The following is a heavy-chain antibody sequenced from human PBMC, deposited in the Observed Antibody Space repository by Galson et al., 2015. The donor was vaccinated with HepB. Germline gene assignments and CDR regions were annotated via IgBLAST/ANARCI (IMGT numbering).Heavy chain of an antibody. CDR1: GGSFSGYY. D-gene: IGHD4-23*01. CDR3: ARDRFSASWYLGFDP. J-gene: IGHJ5*02. Sequence: ETLSLTCDVSGGSFSGYYWTWIRQPPGKGLEWVGGIDYSGTTYYTPSLKSRLTISLDTSENQFSLKLTSVTAADTAVYYCARDRFSASWYLGFDPWGQGTLITVSS. V-gene: IGHV4-34*01. CDR2: IDYSGTT.